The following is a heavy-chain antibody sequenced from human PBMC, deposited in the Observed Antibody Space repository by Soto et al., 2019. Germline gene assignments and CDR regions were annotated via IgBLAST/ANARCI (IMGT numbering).Heavy chain of an antibody. CDR1: GASISNADYW. V-gene: IGHV4-4*02. J-gene: IGHJ4*02. D-gene: IGHD3-22*01. Sequence: SETLSLTCAVSGASISNADYWWSWVRQPPGKGLEWIGEIYHSGSTNYNPSLKSRVTISVDKSKNQFSLKLSSVIAADTAVYYCARGSYYYDSSGYYYVGDFDYWGQGTLVTVSS. CDR2: IYHSGST. CDR3: ARGSYYYDSSGYYYVGDFDY.